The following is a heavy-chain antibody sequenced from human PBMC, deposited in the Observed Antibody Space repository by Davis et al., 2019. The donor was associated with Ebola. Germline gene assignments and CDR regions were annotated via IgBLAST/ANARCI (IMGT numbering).Heavy chain of an antibody. V-gene: IGHV1-3*01. D-gene: IGHD2-2*01. J-gene: IGHJ4*02. Sequence: NFQGRVTITRDTSASTAYMELSSLRSEDTAVYYCARGYCTSSSCLYFFDYWGQGTLVTVSS. CDR3: ARGYCTSSSCLYFFDY.